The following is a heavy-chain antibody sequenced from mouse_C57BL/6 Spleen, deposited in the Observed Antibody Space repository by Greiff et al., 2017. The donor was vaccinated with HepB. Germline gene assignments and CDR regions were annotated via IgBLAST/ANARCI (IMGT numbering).Heavy chain of an antibody. CDR3: AREGFVYYGSSFYAMDY. Sequence: EVKLMESGPGLVKPSQSLSLTCSVTGYSITSGYYWNWIRQFPGNKLEWMGYISYDGSNNYNPSLKNRISITRDTSKNQFFLKLNSVTTEDTATYYCAREGFVYYGSSFYAMDYWGQGTSVTVSS. J-gene: IGHJ4*01. CDR2: ISYDGSN. D-gene: IGHD1-1*01. CDR1: GYSITSGYY. V-gene: IGHV3-6*01.